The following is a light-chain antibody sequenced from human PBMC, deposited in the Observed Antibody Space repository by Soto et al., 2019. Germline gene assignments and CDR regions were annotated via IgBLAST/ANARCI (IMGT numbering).Light chain of an antibody. J-gene: IGKJ4*01. CDR3: QQRRNWNPRLT. CDR2: DVS. CDR1: ESVGTD. V-gene: IGKV3-11*01. Sequence: VLTQAPATLSLSPGETATLSCWSSESVGTDLAWYQHRPGQAPRLLIYDVSNRDTGIPARFSGSGSGTDFTLTISNLQPEDFAIYYCQQRRNWNPRLTFGGGTKVDI.